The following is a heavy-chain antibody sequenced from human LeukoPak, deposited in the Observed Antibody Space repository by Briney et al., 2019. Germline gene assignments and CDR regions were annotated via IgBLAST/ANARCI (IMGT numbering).Heavy chain of an antibody. D-gene: IGHD3-16*01. CDR3: ARVGAPTSYPNCNWFDP. CDR1: GFTLSSYN. CDR2: IRNSGNTI. Sequence: GGSLRLSCAVSGFTLSSYNMNWVRQAPGKGLEWVSYIRNSGNTIYYADSVKGRFTISRDPAKNSLYLQMNSLRAEDTAVYYCARVGAPTSYPNCNWFDPWGQGTLVTVSS. V-gene: IGHV3-48*01. J-gene: IGHJ5*02.